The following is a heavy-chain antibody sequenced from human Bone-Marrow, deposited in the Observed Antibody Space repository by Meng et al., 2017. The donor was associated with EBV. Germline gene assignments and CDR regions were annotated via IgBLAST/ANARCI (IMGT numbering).Heavy chain of an antibody. V-gene: IGHV1-2*06. Sequence: QVQLVQSGGEVKKPGASVKVSCKASGYTFTGHYMHWVRQAPGQGLEWMGRIDPNSGGADYAQKFQGGVTMTRDTSISTFYMELSRLTSDDTAVYFCARASDYGNDLDYWGQGTLVTVSS. J-gene: IGHJ4*02. CDR1: GYTFTGHY. D-gene: IGHD4-11*01. CDR2: IDPNSGGA. CDR3: ARASDYGNDLDY.